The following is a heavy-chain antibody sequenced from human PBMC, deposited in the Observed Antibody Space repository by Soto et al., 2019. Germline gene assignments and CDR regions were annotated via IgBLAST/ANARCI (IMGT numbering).Heavy chain of an antibody. Sequence: GASVKVSCKASGYTFTSYDINWVRQATGQELEWMGWMNPNSGNTGYAQKFQGRVTMTRNTSISTAYMELSSLRSEDTAVYYCAREFPGSIAARPNIFGYWGQRSLVTVSS. V-gene: IGHV1-8*01. D-gene: IGHD6-6*01. J-gene: IGHJ4*02. CDR3: AREFPGSIAARPNIFGY. CDR1: GYTFTSYD. CDR2: MNPNSGNT.